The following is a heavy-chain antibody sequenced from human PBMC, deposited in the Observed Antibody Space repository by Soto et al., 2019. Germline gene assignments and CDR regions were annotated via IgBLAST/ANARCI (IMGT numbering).Heavy chain of an antibody. CDR1: GGSISSYY. V-gene: IGHV4-59*08. CDR3: ARLLTPHHRDY. D-gene: IGHD1-20*01. Sequence: SETLSLTCTVSGGSISSYYWSWIRQPPGKGLEWTGYIYYSGSTNYNPSLKSRVTISVDTSKNQFSLKLSSVTAADTAVYYCARLLTPHHRDYWGQGTLVTVSS. CDR2: IYYSGST. J-gene: IGHJ4*02.